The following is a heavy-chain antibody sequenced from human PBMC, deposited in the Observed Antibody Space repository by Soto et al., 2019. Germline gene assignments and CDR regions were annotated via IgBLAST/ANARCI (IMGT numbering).Heavy chain of an antibody. V-gene: IGHV4-4*02. D-gene: IGHD1-1*01. CDR1: GGSFTSNNW. CDR3: ASRDPGTIVDY. CDR2: IYRTGST. J-gene: IGHJ4*02. Sequence: QVQLQESGPGLVKPSGTLSLTCAVSGGSFTSNNWWTWVRQPPGQGLGWIGEIYRTGSTNYNPSRKLRVTISLDKSEKQFSLKVTSLTAPVSAVYNCASRDPGTIVDYWGQGTLVTVTS.